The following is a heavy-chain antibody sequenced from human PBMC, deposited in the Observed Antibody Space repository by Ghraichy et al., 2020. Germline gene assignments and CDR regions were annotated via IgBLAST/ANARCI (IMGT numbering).Heavy chain of an antibody. CDR2: ISYDGSNK. Sequence: GGSLRLSCAASGFTFSSYGMHWVRQAPGKGLEWVAVISYDGSNKYYADSVKGRFTISRDNSKNTLYLQMNSLRAEDTAVYYCAKGGPETYYDFWSGYYSGGFYYYYGMDVWGQGTTVTVSS. D-gene: IGHD3-3*01. J-gene: IGHJ6*02. CDR3: AKGGPETYYDFWSGYYSGGFYYYYGMDV. V-gene: IGHV3-30*18. CDR1: GFTFSSYG.